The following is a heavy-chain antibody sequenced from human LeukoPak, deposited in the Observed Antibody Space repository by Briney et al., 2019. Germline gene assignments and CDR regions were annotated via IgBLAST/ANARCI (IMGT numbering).Heavy chain of an antibody. D-gene: IGHD3-10*01. J-gene: IGHJ6*02. V-gene: IGHV3-33*01. Sequence: GRSPTLSCAASGFTFSTYGMHWVRQAPGKGLEWVAVIWYDGTNEYYADSVKGRFTISRDNSKNTLYLQMNSLRAEDTALYFCARDYGSGRGVEISYYHYGMDVWGQGTTVTVSS. CDR2: IWYDGTNE. CDR3: ARDYGSGRGVEISYYHYGMDV. CDR1: GFTFSTYG.